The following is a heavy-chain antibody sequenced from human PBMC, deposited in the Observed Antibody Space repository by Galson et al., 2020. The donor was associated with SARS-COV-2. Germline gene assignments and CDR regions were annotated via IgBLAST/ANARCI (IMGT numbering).Heavy chain of an antibody. J-gene: IGHJ3*02. CDR2: IKSKANGYAT. Sequence: GESLKISCAASGFTFSGCTMHWVRQASGKGLEWVGRIKSKANGYATTYDASVKGRFTISRDDSRNTAYLQMNSLKTEDTAVYYCARINPTQGSFYDAFDIWGQGAMVTVSS. CDR1: GFTFSGCT. CDR3: ARINPTQGSFYDAFDI. D-gene: IGHD3-10*01. V-gene: IGHV3-73*01.